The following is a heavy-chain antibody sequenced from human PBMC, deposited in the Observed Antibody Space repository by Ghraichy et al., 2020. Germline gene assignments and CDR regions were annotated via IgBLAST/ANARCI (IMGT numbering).Heavy chain of an antibody. D-gene: IGHD3-10*01. CDR1: GYTLSGYF. CDR2: INPNSGYT. J-gene: IGHJ4*02. CDR3: ARGGFNYGKQGFDY. Sequence: ASVKVSCKASGYTLSGYFIHWVRQAPGQGLEWVGRINPNSGYTNSAQEFQGRVTMTWDTSISTAYMELSRLTSDDTVVYYCARGGFNYGKQGFDYWGQGTLVTVSS. V-gene: IGHV1-2*05.